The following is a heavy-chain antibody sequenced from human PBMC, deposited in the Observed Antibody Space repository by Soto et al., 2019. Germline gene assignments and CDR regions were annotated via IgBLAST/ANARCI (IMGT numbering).Heavy chain of an antibody. CDR1: GFTFSDYY. D-gene: IGHD6-19*01. V-gene: IGHV3-11*01. CDR2: ISSSGSTI. CDR3: ARAHSSGWRNWFDP. J-gene: IGHJ5*02. Sequence: LRLSRAASGFTFSDYYMSWIRQAPGKGLERVSYISSSGSTIYYADSVKGRFTISRDNAKKSLYLQMNSLRAEDTAVYYCARAHSSGWRNWFDPWGQGTLVTVSS.